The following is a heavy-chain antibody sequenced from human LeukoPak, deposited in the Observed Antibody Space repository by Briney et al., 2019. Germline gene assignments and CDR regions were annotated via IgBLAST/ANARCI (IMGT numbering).Heavy chain of an antibody. CDR3: AKPFRPHGDYFAFDM. CDR2: ISYDGSNK. CDR1: GFTFSSYA. J-gene: IGHJ3*02. V-gene: IGHV3-30-3*02. Sequence: TGGSLRLSCAASGFTFSSYAMPWVRQAPGKGLEWVTVISYDGSNKYYADSVKGRFTISRDNSRNTLYLQMISLRGEDTAVYYCAKPFRPHGDYFAFDMWGQGTVVTVSS. D-gene: IGHD4-17*01.